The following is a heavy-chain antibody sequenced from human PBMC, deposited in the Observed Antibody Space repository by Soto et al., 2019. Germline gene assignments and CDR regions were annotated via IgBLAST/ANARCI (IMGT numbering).Heavy chain of an antibody. CDR2: IYSGGST. CDR3: CIAARLLYFDY. V-gene: IGHV3-66*01. CDR1: GFTVSSNY. J-gene: IGHJ4*02. D-gene: IGHD6-6*01. Sequence: GGSLRLSCAASGFTVSSNYMSWVRQAPGKGLEWVSVIYSGGSTYYADSVKGRFTISRDNSKNTLYLQMNSLRAEDTAVYYCCIAARLLYFDYWGQGTLVTVSS.